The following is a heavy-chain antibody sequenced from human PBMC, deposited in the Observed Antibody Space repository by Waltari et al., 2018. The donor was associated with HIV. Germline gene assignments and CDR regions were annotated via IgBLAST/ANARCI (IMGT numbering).Heavy chain of an antibody. J-gene: IGHJ5*02. CDR1: GYTFTGYY. Sequence: QVQLVQSGAEVKKPGASVKVSCKASGYTFTGYYMHWVRQAPGQGLEWMGWINPNSGGTNYAQKCQGRGTMTRDTSSSTAYMELSRLRSDDTAVYYCARDLQDIVVVPAAIPWFDPWGQGTLVTVSS. CDR3: ARDLQDIVVVPAAIPWFDP. CDR2: INPNSGGT. V-gene: IGHV1-2*02. D-gene: IGHD2-2*02.